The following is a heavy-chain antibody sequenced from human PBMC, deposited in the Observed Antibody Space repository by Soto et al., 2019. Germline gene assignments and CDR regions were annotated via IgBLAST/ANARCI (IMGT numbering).Heavy chain of an antibody. V-gene: IGHV4-39*01. J-gene: IGHJ3*02. Sequence: SETLSLTCTVSGGSISSSSYYWGWIRQPPGKGLEWIGSIYYSGSTYYNPSLKSRVTISVDTSKNQFSLKLSSVTAADTAVYYCASIDGYRDAFDIWGQGTMVNVSS. D-gene: IGHD1-1*01. CDR1: GGSISSSSYY. CDR3: ASIDGYRDAFDI. CDR2: IYYSGST.